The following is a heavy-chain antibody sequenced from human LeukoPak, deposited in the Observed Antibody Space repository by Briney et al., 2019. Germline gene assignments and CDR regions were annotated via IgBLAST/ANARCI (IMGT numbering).Heavy chain of an antibody. CDR2: IIPILGIG. Sequence: ASVKVSCKASGGTFSSYAISWVRQAPGQGLEWMGRIIPILGIGNYAQKIQGRVTITAGKSTRTAYMELSSLRSEDTAVYYCARDRGWEPQNYYYYYGMDVWGQGTTVTVSS. J-gene: IGHJ6*02. CDR3: ARDRGWEPQNYYYYYGMDV. V-gene: IGHV1-69*04. D-gene: IGHD1-26*01. CDR1: GGTFSSYA.